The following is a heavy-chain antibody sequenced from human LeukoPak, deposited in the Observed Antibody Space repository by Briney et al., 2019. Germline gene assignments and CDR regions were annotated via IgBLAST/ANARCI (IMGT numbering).Heavy chain of an antibody. CDR1: GGTFSSYA. J-gene: IGHJ4*03. D-gene: IGHD1-26*01. CDR2: IIPIFGTT. V-gene: IGHV1-69*13. Sequence: ASVKLSCEASGGTFSSYAISWVRQAPGQGLEWMGGIIPIFGTTNYAQKFQGRVTITGDESTHTVYMERNRLISEDTAVYYCAGVGSESSSVSIDTWGQGTLVTVSS. CDR3: AGVGSESSSVSIDT.